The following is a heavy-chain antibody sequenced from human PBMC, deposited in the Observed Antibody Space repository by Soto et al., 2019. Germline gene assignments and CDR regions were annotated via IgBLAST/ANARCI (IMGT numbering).Heavy chain of an antibody. Sequence: KTSETLSLTCAVYGGSFSGYYWSWIRQPPGKGLEWIGEINHSGSTNYNPSLKSRVTISVDTSKNQFSLKLSSVTAADTAVYYCARGSALYYGMDVWGQGTTVTVSS. CDR3: ARGSALYYGMDV. J-gene: IGHJ6*02. V-gene: IGHV4-34*01. CDR1: GGSFSGYY. CDR2: INHSGST.